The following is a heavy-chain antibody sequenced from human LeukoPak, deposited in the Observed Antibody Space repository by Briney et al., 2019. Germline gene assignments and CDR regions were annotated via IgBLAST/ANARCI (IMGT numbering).Heavy chain of an antibody. CDR2: ISGSGLGGAT. CDR1: GFTFSIYT. CDR3: ARGAYYYDSSGYYSGWFDP. Sequence: PGGSLRLSCSTSGFTFSIYTMYWVRQAPGKGLEYVSTISGSGLGGATYYADSAKGRFTISRDNSKSTLYLQMSSLRTEDTAVYYCARGAYYYDSSGYYSGWFDPWGQGTLVTVSS. D-gene: IGHD3-22*01. J-gene: IGHJ5*02. V-gene: IGHV3-64D*06.